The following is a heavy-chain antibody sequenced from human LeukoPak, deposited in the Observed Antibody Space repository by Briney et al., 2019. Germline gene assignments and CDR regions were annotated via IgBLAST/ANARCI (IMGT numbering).Heavy chain of an antibody. D-gene: IGHD3-22*01. CDR1: GFTFDDYG. J-gene: IGHJ4*02. V-gene: IGHV3-20*04. CDR2: INWNGGST. CDR3: ARDHGDGFGDSSGYPDY. Sequence: GGSLRLSCAVSGFTFDDYGMTWARQTPGKGLEWVYGINWNGGSTGYADSVKGRFTISRDNANNSLYLQMNSLRAEDTAVYYCARDHGDGFGDSSGYPDYWGQGTLVTVSS.